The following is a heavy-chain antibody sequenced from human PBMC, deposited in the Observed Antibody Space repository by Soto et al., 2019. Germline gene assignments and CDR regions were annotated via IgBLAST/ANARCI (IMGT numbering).Heavy chain of an antibody. V-gene: IGHV1-46*01. Sequence: ASVKVSCKASGYTFTSYYMHWVRQSPGQGLEWMGIINPSGGSTSYAQKFQGRVTMTRDTSTSTVYMELSSLRSEDTAVYYCARGYGSSTSCYVPGFIPYWGQGTLVTVHS. D-gene: IGHD2-2*01. CDR1: GYTFTSYY. J-gene: IGHJ4*02. CDR3: ARGYGSSTSCYVPGFIPY. CDR2: INPSGGST.